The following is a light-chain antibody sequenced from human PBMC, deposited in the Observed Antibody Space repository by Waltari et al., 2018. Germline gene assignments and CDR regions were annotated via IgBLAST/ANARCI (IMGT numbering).Light chain of an antibody. Sequence: EIVMTQSPVTLSVSPGERATLSCRASQTISSKLAWYQQQPAQAPGLLIYGVSTRATGIPARFGGSGSGTEFTLTISSLQSEDFAVYYCQQYNNWPPYTFGQGTKLEIK. CDR1: QTISSK. V-gene: IGKV3-15*01. J-gene: IGKJ2*01. CDR2: GVS. CDR3: QQYNNWPPYT.